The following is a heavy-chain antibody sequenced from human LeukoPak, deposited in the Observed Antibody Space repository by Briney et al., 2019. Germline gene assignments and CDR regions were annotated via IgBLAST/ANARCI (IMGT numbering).Heavy chain of an antibody. CDR3: TTDDYSNYERGRDY. V-gene: IGHV1-69*13. CDR2: IIPIFGTA. D-gene: IGHD4-11*01. J-gene: IGHJ4*02. CDR1: GGTFSSYA. Sequence: ASVKVSCKASGGTFSSYAISWVRQAPGQGLEWMGGIIPIFGTANYAQKFQGRVTITADESTSTAYMELSSLRSEDTAVYYCTTDDYSNYERGRDYWGQGTLVTVSS.